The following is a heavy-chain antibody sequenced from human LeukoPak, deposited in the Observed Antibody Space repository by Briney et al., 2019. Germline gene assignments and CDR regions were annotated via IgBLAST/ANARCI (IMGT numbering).Heavy chain of an antibody. Sequence: SETLSLTCTVSGGSISSSSYYWGCIRQPPGKGLEWIGSIYYSGSTYYNPSLKSRVTISVDTSKNQFSLKLSSVTAADTAVYYCARNPTYYDILTGYVLYYFDYWGQGTLVTVSS. CDR1: GGSISSSSYY. D-gene: IGHD3-9*01. CDR2: IYYSGST. V-gene: IGHV4-39*01. J-gene: IGHJ4*02. CDR3: ARNPTYYDILTGYVLYYFDY.